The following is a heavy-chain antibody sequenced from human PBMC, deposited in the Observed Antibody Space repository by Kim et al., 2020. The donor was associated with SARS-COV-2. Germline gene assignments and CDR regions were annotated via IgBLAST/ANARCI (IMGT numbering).Heavy chain of an antibody. J-gene: IGHJ6*02. CDR1: GYTFTSYA. Sequence: ASVKVSCKASGYTFTSYAMHWVRQAPGQRLEWMGWINAGNGNTKYSQKFQGRVTITRDTSASTAYMELSSLRSEDTAVYYCARVSGIAAAASDYYYYGMEVWGQGTTVTVSS. CDR2: INAGNGNT. D-gene: IGHD6-13*01. V-gene: IGHV1-3*01. CDR3: ARVSGIAAAASDYYYYGMEV.